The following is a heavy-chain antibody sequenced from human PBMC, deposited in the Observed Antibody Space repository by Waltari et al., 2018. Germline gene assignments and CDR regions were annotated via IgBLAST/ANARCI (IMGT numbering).Heavy chain of an antibody. CDR2: INPNSGGT. Sequence: QVQLVQSGAEVKKPGASVKVSCKASGYTFTGYYMHWVRQAPGQGLEWMGWINPNSGGTNYAQKFQGRVTMPRDTSISTAYMELSRLRSDDTAVYYCARDRDSGYDPYGMDVWGQGTTVTVSS. CDR3: ARDRDSGYDPYGMDV. V-gene: IGHV1-2*02. J-gene: IGHJ6*02. D-gene: IGHD5-12*01. CDR1: GYTFTGYY.